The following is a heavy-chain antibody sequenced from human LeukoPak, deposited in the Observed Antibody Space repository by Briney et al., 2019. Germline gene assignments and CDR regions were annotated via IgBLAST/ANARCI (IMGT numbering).Heavy chain of an antibody. CDR3: ASSYYYYYYMDV. V-gene: IGHV1-69*05. Sequence: ASVKVSCKASGGTFSSYAISWVRLAPGQGLEWMGGIIPIFGTANYAQKFQGRVTITTDESTSTAYMELSSLRSEDTAVYYCASSYYYYYYMDVWGKGTTVTVSS. J-gene: IGHJ6*03. CDR2: IIPIFGTA. CDR1: GGTFSSYA.